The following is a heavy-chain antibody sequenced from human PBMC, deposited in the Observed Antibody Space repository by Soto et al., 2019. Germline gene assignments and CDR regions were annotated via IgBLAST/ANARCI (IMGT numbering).Heavy chain of an antibody. D-gene: IGHD2-15*01. CDR1: GGSFSGYY. V-gene: IGHV4-34*01. J-gene: IGHJ3*02. Sequence: SVTLSLTCAVYGGSFSGYYWSWLGQPPGNGLRWIGEINHSGSTNYNASLKSRVTISGDTSKNQFYLKLSSVTDAHTAVYYCARERMCGNDAFDIWGQGTMVTASS. CDR2: INHSGST. CDR3: ARERMCGNDAFDI.